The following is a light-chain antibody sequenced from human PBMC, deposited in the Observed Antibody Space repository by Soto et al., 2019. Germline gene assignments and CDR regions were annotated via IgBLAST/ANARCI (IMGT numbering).Light chain of an antibody. CDR3: HQYQNCPRT. J-gene: IGKJ1*01. V-gene: IGKV3D-15*03. CDR1: QYINNR. CDR2: QTS. Sequence: EIVLTQSPATLSSFPGDRVTLSCRASQYINNRVAWYQHRPGQAPKLLIYQTSLRAAGIPARFSGSGSGTDFTLTISNLQPEDFALYYCHQYQNCPRTFGQGTKVEI.